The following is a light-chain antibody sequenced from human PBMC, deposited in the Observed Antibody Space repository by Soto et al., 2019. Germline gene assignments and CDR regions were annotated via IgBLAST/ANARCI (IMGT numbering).Light chain of an antibody. CDR3: QQYGSSPGT. J-gene: IGKJ1*01. V-gene: IGKV3-20*01. CDR1: QSVSSNY. CDR2: GAS. Sequence: EIVLTQSPGTLSLSPGERATLSCRASQSVSSNYLGWFQQKPGQAPRLLIFGASYRDTGIPDRFSGSGSGTDFTLNISSLEPEDFAMYYCQQYGSSPGTFGQGTKVEVK.